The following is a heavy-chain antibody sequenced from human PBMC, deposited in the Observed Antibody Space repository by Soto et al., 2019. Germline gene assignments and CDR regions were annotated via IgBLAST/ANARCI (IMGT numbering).Heavy chain of an antibody. CDR2: VNYGGNT. V-gene: IGHV4-34*01. D-gene: IGHD2-2*01. CDR3: VSSSNVVVPSRPYCYYYYYMDV. CDR1: GGSFSGCY. J-gene: IGHJ6*03. Sequence: LETLSLTCAVYGGSFSGCYWSWIRQPPGKGLEWIGEVNYGGNTNYNPSLKSRVTISVDTSKNQFSLKLSSLTAADSAVYYCVSSSNVVVPSRPYCYYYYYMDVWAKGTTVAVSS.